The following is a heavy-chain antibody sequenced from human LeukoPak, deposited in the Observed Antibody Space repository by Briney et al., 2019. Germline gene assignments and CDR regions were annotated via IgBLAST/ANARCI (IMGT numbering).Heavy chain of an antibody. D-gene: IGHD6-13*01. CDR2: ISWNSGSI. CDR3: ARDLMGIAYRGAFYY. V-gene: IGHV3-9*01. CDR1: GFTFDDYA. J-gene: IGHJ4*02. Sequence: PGRSLRLSCAASGFTFDDYAMHWVRQAPGKGLEWVPGISWNSGSIGYADSVKGRFTISRDNAKNSLYLRMNSLRAEDTAVYYCARDLMGIAYRGAFYYWGQGTLVTVSS.